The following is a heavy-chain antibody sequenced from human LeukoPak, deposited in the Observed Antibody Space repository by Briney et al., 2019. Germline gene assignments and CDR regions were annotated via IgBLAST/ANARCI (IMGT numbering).Heavy chain of an antibody. CDR1: GFTFSSYA. V-gene: IGHV3-23*01. CDR3: AKDAEYSGSYRGDWFDP. J-gene: IGHJ5*02. D-gene: IGHD1-26*01. Sequence: PGGSLRLSCAASGFTFSSYAMSWVRQAPGKGLEWVSAISGSGGSTYYADSVKSRFTISRDNSKNTLYLQMNSLRAEDTAVYYCAKDAEYSGSYRGDWFDPWGQGTLVTVSS. CDR2: ISGSGGST.